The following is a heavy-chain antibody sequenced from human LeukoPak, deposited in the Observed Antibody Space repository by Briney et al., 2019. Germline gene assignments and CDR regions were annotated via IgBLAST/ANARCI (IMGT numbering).Heavy chain of an antibody. Sequence: ASVKVSCKASGGTFSSYAISWVRQAPGQGLEWMGIINPSGGSTSYAQKFQGRVTMTRDTSTSTVYMELSSLRSEDTAVYYCARDHPHDYGDLPGDYWGQGTLVTVSS. CDR1: GGTFSSYA. V-gene: IGHV1-46*01. CDR2: INPSGGST. J-gene: IGHJ4*02. D-gene: IGHD4-17*01. CDR3: ARDHPHDYGDLPGDY.